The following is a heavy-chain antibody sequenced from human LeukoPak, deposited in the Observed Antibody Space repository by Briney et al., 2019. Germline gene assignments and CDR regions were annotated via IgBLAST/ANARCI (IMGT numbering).Heavy chain of an antibody. CDR1: GFTFSSYS. Sequence: KTGGSLRLSCAASGFTFSSYSMNWVRQAPGKGLEWVSSISSSGSYIYYADSVKGRFTISRDNAKNSLYLQMNSLRAEDTAVYYCARRRIGRSTSGYYFDYWGQGTLVTVSS. CDR3: ARRRIGRSTSGYYFDY. D-gene: IGHD2-15*01. J-gene: IGHJ4*02. CDR2: ISSSGSYI. V-gene: IGHV3-21*01.